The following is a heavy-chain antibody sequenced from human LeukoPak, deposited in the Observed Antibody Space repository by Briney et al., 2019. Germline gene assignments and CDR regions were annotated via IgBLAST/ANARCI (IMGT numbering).Heavy chain of an antibody. D-gene: IGHD6-19*01. J-gene: IGHJ4*02. CDR1: GGSISSSSYY. CDR2: IYYSGST. CDR3: ARRGCSSGRSYCYYFDY. V-gene: IGHV4-39*01. Sequence: SETLSLTCTVSGGSISSSSYYWGWSRQPPGKGLEWIGSIYYSGSTYYNPSLKSRVTISVDTSKNQFSLKLSSVTAADTAVYYCARRGCSSGRSYCYYFDYWGQGTLVTVSS.